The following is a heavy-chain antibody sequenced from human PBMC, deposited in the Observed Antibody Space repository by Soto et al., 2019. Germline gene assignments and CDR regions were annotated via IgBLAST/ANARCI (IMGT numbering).Heavy chain of an antibody. CDR3: ARGGGCSGGSCYSVDYYYYGMDV. V-gene: IGHV1-3*01. CDR1: GYTFTSYA. D-gene: IGHD2-15*01. J-gene: IGHJ6*02. CDR2: INAGNGNT. Sequence: ASVKVSCKASGYTFTSYAMHWGRQAPGQRLEWMGWINAGNGNTKYSQKFQGRVTITRDTSASTAYMELSSLRSEDTAVYYCARGGGCSGGSCYSVDYYYYGMDVWGQGTTVTVSS.